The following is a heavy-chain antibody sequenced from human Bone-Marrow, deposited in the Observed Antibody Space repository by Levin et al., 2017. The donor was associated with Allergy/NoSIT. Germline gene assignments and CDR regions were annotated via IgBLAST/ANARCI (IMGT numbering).Heavy chain of an antibody. CDR2: LSASADTT. D-gene: IGHD6-19*01. CDR3: AKAKYTTGWIVDY. J-gene: IGHJ4*02. CDR1: GFTFSSFA. Sequence: PGGSLRLSCAASGFTFSSFAMSWVRQAPGKGLQWVSTLSASADTTYYTDSVKGRFTISRDNSKNTLYLQMNSLRAEDTAVYYCAKAKYTTGWIVDYWGQGTLVTVSS. V-gene: IGHV3-23*01.